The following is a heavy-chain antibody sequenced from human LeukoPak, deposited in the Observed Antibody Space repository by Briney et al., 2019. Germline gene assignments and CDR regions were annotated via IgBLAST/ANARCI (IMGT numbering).Heavy chain of an antibody. V-gene: IGHV3-53*04. Sequence: GGSLRLSCAASGFAVSSNYMSWVRQAPGKGLEWVSIIYGGGSTYYADPVNGRFTISRHNSKNTLFLQMNSLRTEDTAVYYCARAYDSSGYWPEYFHHWGQGTLVTVSS. J-gene: IGHJ1*01. D-gene: IGHD3-22*01. CDR1: GFAVSSNY. CDR2: IYGGGST. CDR3: ARAYDSSGYWPEYFHH.